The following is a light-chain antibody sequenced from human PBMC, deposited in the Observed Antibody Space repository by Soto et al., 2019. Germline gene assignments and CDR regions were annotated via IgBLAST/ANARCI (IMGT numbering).Light chain of an antibody. V-gene: IGKV2-28*01. CDR1: QSLLHGSGYNY. J-gene: IGKJ4*01. CDR3: MQGLPTPLT. Sequence: DLVMTQSPLSLPVTPGEPASISCRSSQSLLHGSGYNYLDWYLQKPGQSPQLLIYLGSNRASGVPDRFSGSGSGTDFTLKISRVEAGDVGVYYCMQGLPTPLTFGGGTKVEIK. CDR2: LGS.